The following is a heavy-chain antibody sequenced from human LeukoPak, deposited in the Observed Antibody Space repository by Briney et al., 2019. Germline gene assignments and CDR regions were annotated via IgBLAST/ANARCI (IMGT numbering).Heavy chain of an antibody. CDR1: GGSFSGYY. V-gene: IGHV4-34*01. Sequence: SETLSLTCAVYGGSFSGYYWSWIRQPPGKGLEWIGEINHSGSTNYNPSLKSRVTISVDTSKNQFSLKLSSVTAADTAVYYCARHPNTRGWSIYYYDSSGYYPDYWGQGTLVTVSS. J-gene: IGHJ4*02. CDR2: INHSGST. D-gene: IGHD3-22*01. CDR3: ARHPNTRGWSIYYYDSSGYYPDY.